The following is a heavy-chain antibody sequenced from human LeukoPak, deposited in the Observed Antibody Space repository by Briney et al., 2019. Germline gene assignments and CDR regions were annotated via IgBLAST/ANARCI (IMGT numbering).Heavy chain of an antibody. CDR3: ARGSGSNLPWDY. Sequence: GGALEISWQGSGSHFTSYWIGWGRPLPGKGLEGVGIIYSGESDTIYSPSCQGQLTISADKSISTAYLQWSSLKASDTAMYYCARGSGSNLPWDYWGQGTLVTVSS. CDR2: IYSGESDT. CDR1: GSHFTSYW. J-gene: IGHJ4*02. D-gene: IGHD1-26*01. V-gene: IGHV5-51*01.